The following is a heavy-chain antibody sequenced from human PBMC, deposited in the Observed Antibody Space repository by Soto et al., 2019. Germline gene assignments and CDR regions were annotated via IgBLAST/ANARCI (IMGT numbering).Heavy chain of an antibody. CDR1: GDSVSSNSAA. J-gene: IGHJ6*02. V-gene: IGHV6-1*01. CDR2: TYYRSKWYN. CDR3: ARGGSGSGWYRYYYYYYGMDV. Sequence: SQTLSLTCAISGDSVSSNSAAWNWIRQSPSRGLEWLGRTYYRSKWYNDYAVSVKSRITINPDTSKNQFSLQLNSVTPEDTAVYYCARGGSGSGWYRYYYYYYGMDVWGQGTTVTVSS. D-gene: IGHD6-19*01.